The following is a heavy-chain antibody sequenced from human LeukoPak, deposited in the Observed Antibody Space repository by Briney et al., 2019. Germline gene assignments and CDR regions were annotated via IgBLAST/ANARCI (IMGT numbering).Heavy chain of an antibody. CDR1: GASISSYY. CDR3: ARAGLLRRWFDP. V-gene: IGHV4-59*01. CDR2: MHYSGDT. Sequence: PSETLSLTCTVSGASISSYYWSWIRQPPGKGLEWIGHMHYSGDTYYNPSLKRRVTISLDTSKNQFSLKLNSVTAADTAVYHCARAGLLRRWFDPWGQGTLVTVSS. J-gene: IGHJ5*02. D-gene: IGHD2-21*02.